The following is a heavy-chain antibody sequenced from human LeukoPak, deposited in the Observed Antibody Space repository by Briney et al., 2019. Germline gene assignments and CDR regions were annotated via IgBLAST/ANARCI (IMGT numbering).Heavy chain of an antibody. Sequence: GGSLRLSCAASGFTFSDYYISWIRQAPGKGLEWVSYISSSGSTIYYADSVKGRFTISRDNAKNSLYLQMNSLRAEDTAVYYCAGGRQWLAFDYWGQGTLVTVSS. V-gene: IGHV3-11*04. CDR1: GFTFSDYY. CDR3: AGGRQWLAFDY. D-gene: IGHD6-19*01. J-gene: IGHJ4*02. CDR2: ISSSGSTI.